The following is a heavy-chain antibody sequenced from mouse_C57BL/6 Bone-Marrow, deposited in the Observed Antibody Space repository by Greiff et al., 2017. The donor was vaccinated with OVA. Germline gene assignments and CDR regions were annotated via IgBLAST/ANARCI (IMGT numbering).Heavy chain of an antibody. CDR3: ARLRLYCSDWYFDV. D-gene: IGHD1-1*01. CDR1: GFTFTDYY. CDR2: IRNKANGYTT. J-gene: IGHJ1*03. Sequence: EVKLVESGGGLVQPGGSLSLSCAASGFTFTDYYMSWVRQPPGKALEWLGFIRNKANGYTTEYSASVKGRFTISRDNSQSILYLQMNALRAEDSATYYCARLRLYCSDWYFDVWGTGTTVTVSS. V-gene: IGHV7-3*01.